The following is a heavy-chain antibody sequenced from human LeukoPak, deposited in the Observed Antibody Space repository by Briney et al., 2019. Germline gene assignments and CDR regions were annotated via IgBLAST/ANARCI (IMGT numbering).Heavy chain of an antibody. V-gene: IGHV4-59*01. D-gene: IGHD4/OR15-4a*01. CDR2: IYYGGST. J-gene: IGHJ6*04. CDR3: ARVGANSYGLDV. Sequence: SETLSPTCTVSAGSISSYYWSSIPQPPAKGQGRIGYIYYGGSTNYNPSLQSRVTISVDTSKNQFSLQLSSVTAADTAVYYCARVGANSYGLDVWGKGTTVTVSS. CDR1: AGSISSYY.